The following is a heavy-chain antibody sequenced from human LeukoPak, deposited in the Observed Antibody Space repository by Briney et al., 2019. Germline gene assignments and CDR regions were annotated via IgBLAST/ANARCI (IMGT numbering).Heavy chain of an antibody. CDR1: GGSFSGYY. CDR2: INHSGST. Sequence: SETLSLTCAVYGGSFSGYYWSWIRQPPGKGLEWIGEINHSGSTNYNPSLKSRVTIPVDTPKNQFSLKLSSVTAADTAVYYCARVIAAAGTLYYYYYYMDVWGKGTTVTVSS. V-gene: IGHV4-34*01. J-gene: IGHJ6*03. D-gene: IGHD6-13*01. CDR3: ARVIAAAGTLYYYYYYMDV.